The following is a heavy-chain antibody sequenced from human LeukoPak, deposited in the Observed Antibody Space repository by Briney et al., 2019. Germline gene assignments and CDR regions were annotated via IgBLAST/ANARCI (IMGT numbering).Heavy chain of an antibody. CDR2: INPNSGGT. CDR1: GYTFTGYY. J-gene: IGHJ4*02. Sequence: ASVKVSCKASGYTFTGYYKHWVRQAPGQGLEWMGWINPNSGGTNYAQKFQGRVTMTRDTSISTAYMELSRLRSDDTAVYYCAVLAVAGTEIDYWGQGTLVTVSS. CDR3: AVLAVAGTEIDY. V-gene: IGHV1-2*02. D-gene: IGHD6-19*01.